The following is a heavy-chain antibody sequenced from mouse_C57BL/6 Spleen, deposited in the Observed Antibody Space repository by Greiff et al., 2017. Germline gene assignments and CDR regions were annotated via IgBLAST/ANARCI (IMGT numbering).Heavy chain of an antibody. D-gene: IGHD2-2*01. CDR3: TLYGYDDWFAY. J-gene: IGHJ3*01. CDR2: IDPETGGT. CDR1: GYTFTDYE. V-gene: IGHV1-15*01. Sequence: VQLVESGAELVRPGASVTLSCKASGYTFTDYEMHWVKQTPVHGLEWIGAIDPETGGTAYNQKFKGKAILTADKSSSTAYMELRSLTSEDSAVYYCTLYGYDDWFAYWGQGTLVTVSA.